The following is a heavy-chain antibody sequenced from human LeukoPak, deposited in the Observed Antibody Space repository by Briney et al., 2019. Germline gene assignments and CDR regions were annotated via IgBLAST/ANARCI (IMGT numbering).Heavy chain of an antibody. Sequence: GGSLRLSCAASGFTFSSYAMSWVRQAPGKGLEWVSAISGSGGSTYYADSVKGRFTISRDNSKNTLYLQMNSLRAEDTAVYYCAKDQVYSSGWCADYWGQGTLVTVSS. CDR1: GFTFSSYA. CDR2: ISGSGGST. V-gene: IGHV3-23*01. J-gene: IGHJ4*02. CDR3: AKDQVYSSGWCADY. D-gene: IGHD6-19*01.